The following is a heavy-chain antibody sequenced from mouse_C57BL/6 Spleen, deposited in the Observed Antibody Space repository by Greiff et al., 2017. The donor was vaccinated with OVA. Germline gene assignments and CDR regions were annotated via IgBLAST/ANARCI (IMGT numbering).Heavy chain of an antibody. D-gene: IGHD2-5*01. J-gene: IGHJ4*01. CDR1: GYTFTSYW. V-gene: IGHV1-59*01. Sequence: QVQLQQSGAELVRPGTSVKLSCKASGYTFTSYWMHWVKQRPGQGLEWIGVIDPSASYTNYNQKFKGKATLTVDTSSSTAYMQLSSLTSEDSAVYYCARRAYYSNYDAMDYWGQGTSVTVSS. CDR2: IDPSASYT. CDR3: ARRAYYSNYDAMDY.